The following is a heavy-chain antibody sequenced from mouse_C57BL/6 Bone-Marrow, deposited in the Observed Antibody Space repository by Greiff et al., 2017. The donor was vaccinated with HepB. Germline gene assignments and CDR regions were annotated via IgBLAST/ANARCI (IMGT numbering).Heavy chain of an antibody. V-gene: IGHV14-2*01. CDR2: IDPEDGET. CDR1: GFNIKDYY. J-gene: IGHJ2*01. Sequence: VQLKQSGAELVKPGASVKLSCTASGFNIKDYYMHWVKQRTEQGLEWIGRIDPEDGETKYDPKFQGKATITADTSSNTAYLQLSSLTSEDTAVYYCARGDYGSSYGYWGQGTTLTVSS. D-gene: IGHD1-1*01. CDR3: ARGDYGSSYGY.